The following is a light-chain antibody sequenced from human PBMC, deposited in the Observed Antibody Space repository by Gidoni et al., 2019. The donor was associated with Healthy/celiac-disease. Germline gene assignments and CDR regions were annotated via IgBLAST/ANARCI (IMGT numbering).Light chain of an antibody. J-gene: IGKJ2*01. CDR1: QSVLFSSNNKNY. V-gene: IGKV4-1*01. Sequence: DIVMTQSPDSLAGSLGERATINCKSSQSVLFSSNNKNYLAWYQQKPGHPPKLLIYWASTRESGVPDRFSGSGSGTDFTLTISSLQAEDVAVYYCQQYYSTPLTFXQXTKLEIK. CDR3: QQYYSTPLT. CDR2: WAS.